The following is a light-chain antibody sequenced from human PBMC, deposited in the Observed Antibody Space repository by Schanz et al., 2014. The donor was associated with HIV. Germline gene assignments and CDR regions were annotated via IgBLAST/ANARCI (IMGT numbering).Light chain of an antibody. Sequence: QSALTQPASVSGSPGQSITISCTGTSSDVGKYNLFSWYQQPPGRAPKVMIYEVSKRPSGVSNRFSGSKSGNTASLSISGLQAEDEADYYCSSYSTTSTIIFGGGTKVTVL. J-gene: IGLJ2*01. CDR2: EVS. CDR1: SSDVGKYNL. V-gene: IGLV2-14*02. CDR3: SSYSTTSTII.